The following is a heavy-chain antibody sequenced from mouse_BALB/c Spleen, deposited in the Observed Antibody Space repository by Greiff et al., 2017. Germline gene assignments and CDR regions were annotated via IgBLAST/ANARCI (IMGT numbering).Heavy chain of an antibody. Sequence: QVQLQQSGAELLKPGASVKISCKATGYTFSSYWIEWVKQRPGHGLEWIGEILPGSGSTNYNEKFKGKATFTADTSSNTAYMQLSSLTSEDSAVYYCARSPGSSYVPWFAYWGQGTLVTVSA. V-gene: IGHV1-9*01. J-gene: IGHJ3*01. CDR2: ILPGSGST. CDR3: ARSPGSSYVPWFAY. D-gene: IGHD1-1*01. CDR1: GYTFSSYW.